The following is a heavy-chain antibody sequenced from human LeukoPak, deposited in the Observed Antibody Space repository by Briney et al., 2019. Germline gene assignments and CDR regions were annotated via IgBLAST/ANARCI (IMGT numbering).Heavy chain of an antibody. J-gene: IGHJ6*03. D-gene: IGHD6-19*01. CDR2: IYYSGST. CDR1: GESISGFY. V-gene: IGHV4-59*01. CDR3: ARYIAVAGTSYYYYMDV. Sequence: SETLSLTCTVSGESISGFYWTWIRQPPGKGLEWIGHIYYSGSTNYNPSLKSRVTISVDTSKNQFSLKLSSVTAADTAVYYCARYIAVAGTSYYYYMDVWGKGTTVTISS.